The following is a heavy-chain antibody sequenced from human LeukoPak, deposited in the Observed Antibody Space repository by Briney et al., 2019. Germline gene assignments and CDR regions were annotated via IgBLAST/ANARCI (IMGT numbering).Heavy chain of an antibody. V-gene: IGHV1-2*02. CDR3: SSCRHGAGWYFFDY. D-gene: IGHD6-19*01. Sequence: GASVRVSCKASGYTFTCYYMHWVRQAPGQGLEGMGWINPNNGVTNYAQKFQGRVTMTRDTSISAAYVEVSKLRSDDTAVYYCSSCRHGAGWYFFDYWGRGTLVTVST. J-gene: IGHJ4*02. CDR1: GYTFTCYY. CDR2: INPNNGVT.